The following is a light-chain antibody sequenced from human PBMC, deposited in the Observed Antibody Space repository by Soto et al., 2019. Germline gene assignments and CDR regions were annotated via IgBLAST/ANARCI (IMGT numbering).Light chain of an antibody. Sequence: QAALSEPASVSGCPGQSITIPCTGTSSDVGGYNYVSWYQQHPGKAPKLMIYDVSNRPSGVSNRFSGSKSGNTASLTISGLQAEDEADYYCSSYTSSSTLNYVFGTGTKVTVL. J-gene: IGLJ1*01. CDR3: SSYTSSSTLNYV. CDR1: SSDVGGYNY. V-gene: IGLV2-14*01. CDR2: DVS.